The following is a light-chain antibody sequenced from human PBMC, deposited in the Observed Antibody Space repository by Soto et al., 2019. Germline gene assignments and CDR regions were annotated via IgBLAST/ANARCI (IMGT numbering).Light chain of an antibody. J-gene: IGKJ3*01. CDR1: QGISNY. CDR2: GAS. Sequence: DIQMTQSPSSLSASVGDRVTITCRASQGISNYLAWYQQQPGKVPKLLIYGASTLQSGVPSRFTGSGSGTDFTLTINGLQPEDVATYYCQKYNSAPFPFGPGNKVDIK. V-gene: IGKV1-27*01. CDR3: QKYNSAPFP.